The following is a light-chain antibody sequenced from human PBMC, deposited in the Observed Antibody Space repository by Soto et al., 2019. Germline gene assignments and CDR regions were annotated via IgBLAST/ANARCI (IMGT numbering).Light chain of an antibody. Sequence: QSVLTQPPSVSGAPGQRVTTSCTGSSSNIGAGYDVHWYQQLPGTAPKLLIYGNSNRPSGVPDRFSGSKSGTSASLAITGLQAEDEADYYCQSYDSSLSGSVFGGGTRSPS. V-gene: IGLV1-40*01. J-gene: IGLJ3*02. CDR3: QSYDSSLSGSV. CDR2: GNS. CDR1: SSNIGAGYD.